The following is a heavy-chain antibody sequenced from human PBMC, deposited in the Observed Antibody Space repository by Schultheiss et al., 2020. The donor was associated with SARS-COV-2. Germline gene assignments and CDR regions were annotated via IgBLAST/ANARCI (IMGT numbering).Heavy chain of an antibody. CDR3: GSLLYTSSWPVDY. V-gene: IGHV4-61*09. Sequence: SQTLSLTCTVSGGSISSSSYYWSWIRQSAGKGLEWIGEINHSGTTNYNPSLRSRVTISVDTSKNQFSLKLSSVTAADTAIYFCGSLLYTSSWPVDYWGQGALVTVSS. J-gene: IGHJ4*02. CDR2: INHSGTT. D-gene: IGHD6-13*01. CDR1: GGSISSSSYY.